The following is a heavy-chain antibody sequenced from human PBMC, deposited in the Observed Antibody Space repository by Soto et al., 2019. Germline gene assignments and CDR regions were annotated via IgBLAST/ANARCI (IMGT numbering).Heavy chain of an antibody. V-gene: IGHV3-23*01. CDR2: ISGSGGST. CDR3: AKGGVVPAAAPFYYYGMDV. D-gene: IGHD2-2*01. J-gene: IGHJ6*02. CDR1: GFTFSSYA. Sequence: PGESLKISCAASGFTFSSYAMSWVRQAPGKGLEWVSAISGSGGSTYYADSVKGRFTISRDNSKNTLYLQMNSLRAEDTAVYYCAKGGVVPAAAPFYYYGMDVWGQGTTVTVSS.